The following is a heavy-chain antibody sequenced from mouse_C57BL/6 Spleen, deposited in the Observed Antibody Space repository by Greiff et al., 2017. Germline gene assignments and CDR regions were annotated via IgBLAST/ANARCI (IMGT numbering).Heavy chain of an antibody. Sequence: EVKLVESGPELVKPGASVKISCKASGYSFTGYYMNWVKQSPEKSLEWIGEINPSTGGTTYNQKFKAKATLTVDKSSSTAYMQLKSLTSEDSAVYYCARVVAPYAIDYWGQGTSVTVSS. CDR1: GYSFTGYY. CDR2: INPSTGGT. D-gene: IGHD1-1*01. J-gene: IGHJ4*01. CDR3: ARVVAPYAIDY. V-gene: IGHV1-42*01.